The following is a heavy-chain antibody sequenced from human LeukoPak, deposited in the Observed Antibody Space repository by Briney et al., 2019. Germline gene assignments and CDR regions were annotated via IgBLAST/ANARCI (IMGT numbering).Heavy chain of an antibody. CDR1: GFTFHDYA. D-gene: IGHD1-26*01. CDR3: TKDNSKWDLWEDYFDY. V-gene: IGHV3-9*01. Sequence: RAGGSLRLSCAASGFTFHDYAMHWVRQAPGKGLEWVSGISWNSDNIGYADSVEGRFTISRDNAKNSLYLQMKSLRAEDTALYYCTKDNSKWDLWEDYFDYWGQGTLVTVSS. J-gene: IGHJ4*02. CDR2: ISWNSDNI.